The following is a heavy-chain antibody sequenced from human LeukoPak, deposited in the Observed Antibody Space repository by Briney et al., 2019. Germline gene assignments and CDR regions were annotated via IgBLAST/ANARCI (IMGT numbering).Heavy chain of an antibody. CDR1: GGTFSSYA. V-gene: IGHV1-69*01. Sequence: SVKVSCKASGGTFSSYAISWVRQAPGQGLEWMGGIIPIFGTANYAQKFQGRVTITADESTSTAYMELSSLRSEDTAVYYCARVFPYCSSTSCYGWFDPWGQGTLVAVSS. J-gene: IGHJ5*02. CDR3: ARVFPYCSSTSCYGWFDP. D-gene: IGHD2-2*01. CDR2: IIPIFGTA.